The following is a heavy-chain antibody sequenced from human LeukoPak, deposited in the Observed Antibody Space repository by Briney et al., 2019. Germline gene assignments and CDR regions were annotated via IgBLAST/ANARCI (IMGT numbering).Heavy chain of an antibody. V-gene: IGHV1-69*13. D-gene: IGHD6-13*01. Sequence: ASVKVSCKASGGTFSSYAISWVRRAPGQGLEWMGGIIPIFGTANYAQKFQGRVTITADESTSTAYMELSSLRSEDTAVYYCARGLEYSSSWYYFDYWGQGTLVTVSS. CDR3: ARGLEYSSSWYYFDY. CDR2: IIPIFGTA. CDR1: GGTFSSYA. J-gene: IGHJ4*02.